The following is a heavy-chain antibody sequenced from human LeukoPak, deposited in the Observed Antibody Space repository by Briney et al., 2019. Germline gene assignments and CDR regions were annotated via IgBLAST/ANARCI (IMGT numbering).Heavy chain of an antibody. CDR2: IKSKTDGGTT. D-gene: IGHD2-15*01. CDR3: TTGQISGYCSGGSCYVGRSY. V-gene: IGHV3-15*01. J-gene: IGHJ4*02. Sequence: PGGSLRLSCAASGFTFSNAWMSWVRQAPGKGLEWVGRIKSKTDGGTTDYAAPVKGRFTISRDDSKNTLYLQMNSQKTEDTAVYYCTTGQISGYCSGGSCYVGRSYWGQGTLVTVSS. CDR1: GFTFSNAW.